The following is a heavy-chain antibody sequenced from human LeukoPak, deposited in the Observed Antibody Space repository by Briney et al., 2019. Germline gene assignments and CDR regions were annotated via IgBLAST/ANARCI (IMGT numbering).Heavy chain of an antibody. V-gene: IGHV3-48*02. J-gene: IGHJ4*02. CDR3: TRAGYCSDASCYVPDY. D-gene: IGHD2-2*01. Sequence: GGSLRLSCSASGFTFSSYSINWVRQAPGKGLEWVSYIDSTGTIIYYADSVKGRFTISRDNARNPLYLQMNSLTDKDTAVYYCTRAGYCSDASCYVPDYWGQGTLVTVSS. CDR2: IDSTGTII. CDR1: GFTFSSYS.